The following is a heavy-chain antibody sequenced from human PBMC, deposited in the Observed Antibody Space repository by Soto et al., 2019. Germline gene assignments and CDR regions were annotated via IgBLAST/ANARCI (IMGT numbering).Heavy chain of an antibody. CDR3: VRDGTKTLRDWFDP. CDR2: IYATGTT. CDR1: GASISGFY. J-gene: IGHJ5*02. V-gene: IGHV4-4*07. D-gene: IGHD1-1*01. Sequence: PSETLSLTCTVSGASISGFYWSWIRKSAGKGLEWIGRIYATGTTDYNPSLKSRVMMSVDTSKKQFSLELRSVTAADTAVYYCVRDGTKTLRDWFDPSGQVIAVTFSS.